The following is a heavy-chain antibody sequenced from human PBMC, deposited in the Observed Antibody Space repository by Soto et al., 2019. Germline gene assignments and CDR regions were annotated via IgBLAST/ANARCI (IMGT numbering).Heavy chain of an antibody. J-gene: IGHJ6*02. V-gene: IGHV4-39*01. D-gene: IGHD3-16*01. CDR1: GGSMRRSEHF. CDR2: IYYSGYT. Sequence: SETCSLRCTGSGGSMRRSEHFVCCLRQPPGKGLEWIGSIYYSGYTYYNPSLKSRVTISVDTSKNQFSLKLSSVTAADTAVYYCARHNGPLYVGYYYDMDVWGQGPTVT. CDR3: ARHNGPLYVGYYYDMDV.